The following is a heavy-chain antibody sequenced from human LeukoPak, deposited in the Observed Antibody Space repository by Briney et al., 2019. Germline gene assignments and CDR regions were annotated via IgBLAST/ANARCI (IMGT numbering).Heavy chain of an antibody. Sequence: GGSLRLSCAASGFTFNNYWMHWVRQGPERGLEWVSRIQTDGSSTDYADSVKGRFTISRDNAKSTLYLQMNSLRVEDTAVYYCARAGGIDNPWGQGTLVTVSS. CDR3: ARAGGIDNP. V-gene: IGHV3-74*01. CDR1: GFTFNNYW. CDR2: IQTDGSST. J-gene: IGHJ4*02. D-gene: IGHD2-21*01.